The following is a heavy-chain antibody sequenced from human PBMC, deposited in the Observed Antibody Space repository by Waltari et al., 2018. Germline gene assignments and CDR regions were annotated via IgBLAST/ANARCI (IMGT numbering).Heavy chain of an antibody. D-gene: IGHD2-2*01. CDR2: IHYGGTT. V-gene: IGHV4-59*08. CDR1: GGSISGYY. Sequence: QVQLRESGPRLVKPSETLSLPCTVSGGSISGYYWSWIRQPPGKGLEWIGYIHYGGTTLYNPSLESRVTISVDTSKDQFSLRLRSVTATDTAVYYCARHDVVPVLRRGFDPWGQGTLVIVSS. J-gene: IGHJ5*02. CDR3: ARHDVVPVLRRGFDP.